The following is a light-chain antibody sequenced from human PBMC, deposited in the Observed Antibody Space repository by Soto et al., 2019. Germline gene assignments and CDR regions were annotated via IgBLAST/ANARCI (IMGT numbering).Light chain of an antibody. Sequence: DIQMTQSPSTLSASVGDRVTITCRASQSISSWLAWYQQKLGRAPRLLIYDASSLESGVPSRFSGSGYGTDFTLTISSLQPDDFATYYCQQTNSFPLTFGGGTKVDI. CDR2: DAS. CDR3: QQTNSFPLT. CDR1: QSISSW. V-gene: IGKV1-5*01. J-gene: IGKJ4*01.